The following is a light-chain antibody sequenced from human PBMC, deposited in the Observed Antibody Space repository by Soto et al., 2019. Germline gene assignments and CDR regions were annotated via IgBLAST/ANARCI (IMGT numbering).Light chain of an antibody. CDR2: AAS. CDR1: QTISSNY. V-gene: IGKV3-20*01. CDR3: QQYGSSPWT. J-gene: IGKJ1*01. Sequence: EIVLTQSPGTLSLSPGERATLSCRASQTISSNYLAWYQQKPGQAPRLLIYAASSRATSIPDRFSGSGSGTDFTLTISRLEPEDFAVYYCQQYGSSPWTFGQGTKVEIK.